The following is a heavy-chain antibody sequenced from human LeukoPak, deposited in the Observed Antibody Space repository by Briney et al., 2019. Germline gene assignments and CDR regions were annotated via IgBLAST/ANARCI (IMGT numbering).Heavy chain of an antibody. CDR3: TLIKGWGSGTYYLDY. D-gene: IGHD3-10*01. J-gene: IGHJ4*02. CDR1: GFDNYNDW. V-gene: IGHV3-15*01. Sequence: PGGSLRLSCAASGFDNYNDWMSWVRQAPGRGLEWVGRIKSKSAGGTIDYAAPVNGRFIISRDDSKNTLYLQMNSLKTEDTAMYYCTLIKGWGSGTYYLDYWGQGTLVTVSS. CDR2: IKSKSAGGTI.